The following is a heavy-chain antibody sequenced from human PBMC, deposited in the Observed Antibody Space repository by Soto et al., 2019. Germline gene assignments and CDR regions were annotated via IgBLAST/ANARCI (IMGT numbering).Heavy chain of an antibody. CDR3: AKSTVTIAWCDH. J-gene: IGHJ5*02. CDR2: INPNGGST. CDR1: GYTFTNYY. V-gene: IGHV1-46*01. Sequence: ASVKVSCKASGYTFTNYYIHWVRQAPGQGLEWMGIINPNGGSTNYAQEFQGRVTVTRDTSTSTVYMELSSLRSEDTAIYYCAKSTVTIAWCDHWGQGTLVTVSS. D-gene: IGHD4-17*01.